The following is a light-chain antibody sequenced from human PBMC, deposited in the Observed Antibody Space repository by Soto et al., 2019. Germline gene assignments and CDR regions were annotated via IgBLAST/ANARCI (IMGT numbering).Light chain of an antibody. CDR3: RSYTDSSTVV. Sequence: QSALTQPASVSGSPGQSIIISCTGTSSDVGGQEYVSWYQQHPGKVPKLLIYDVTLRPSGIPYRFSGSKSANTAFLTISGLQAEDEADYYCRSYTDSSTVVFGGGTKLTVL. V-gene: IGLV2-14*03. CDR1: SSDVGGQEY. J-gene: IGLJ3*02. CDR2: DVT.